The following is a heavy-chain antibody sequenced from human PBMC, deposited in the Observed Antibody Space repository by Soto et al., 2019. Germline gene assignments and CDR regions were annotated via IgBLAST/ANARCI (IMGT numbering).Heavy chain of an antibody. J-gene: IGHJ4*02. V-gene: IGHV4-31*03. CDR2: IYYSGST. Sequence: QVQLQESGPGLVKPSQTLSLTCTVSSDSITSGGYYWSWIRQHPGKGLEWIGYIYYSGSTYYNPSLKSRVTISVDTSKSQFSRRLNSVTAADTAVYYCARGVQRYYLDYWGQGTLVTVSS. D-gene: IGHD6-13*01. CDR1: SDSITSGGYY. CDR3: ARGVQRYYLDY.